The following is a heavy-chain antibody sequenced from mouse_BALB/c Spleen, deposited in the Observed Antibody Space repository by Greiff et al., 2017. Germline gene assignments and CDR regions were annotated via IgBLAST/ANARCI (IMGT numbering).Heavy chain of an antibody. V-gene: IGHV14-4*02. CDR2: IDPENGDT. CDR1: GFNIKDYY. CDR3: TFPYGSSYYYAMDY. J-gene: IGHJ4*01. Sequence: EVKLQESGAELVRSGASVKLSCTASGFNIKDYYMHWVKQRPEQGLEWIGWIDPENGDTEYAPKFQGKATMTADTSSNTAYLQLSSLTSEDTAVYYCTFPYGSSYYYAMDYWGQGTSVTVSS. D-gene: IGHD1-1*01.